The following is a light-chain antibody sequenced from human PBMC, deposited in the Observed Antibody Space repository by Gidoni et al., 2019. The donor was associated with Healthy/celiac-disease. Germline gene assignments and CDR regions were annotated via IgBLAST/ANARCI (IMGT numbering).Light chain of an antibody. J-gene: IGKJ4*01. Sequence: AIQMTQSPSSLSASVGDRVTITCRERQGIRNYLGWYQQKPGKAPKLLIYAASSLQSGVPSRFSGSGSGTDFTLTISSLQPEDFATYYCLQDYNYPTFGGGTKVEIK. CDR3: LQDYNYPT. V-gene: IGKV1-6*01. CDR2: AAS. CDR1: QGIRNY.